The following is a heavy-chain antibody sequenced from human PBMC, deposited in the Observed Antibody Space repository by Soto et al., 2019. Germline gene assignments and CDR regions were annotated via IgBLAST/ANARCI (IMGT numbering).Heavy chain of an antibody. CDR1: GGSISSGGYY. CDR3: ARDRHTATYYYYGMDV. J-gene: IGHJ6*02. CDR2: IYYSGST. D-gene: IGHD5-18*01. V-gene: IGHV4-31*03. Sequence: KPSETLSLTCTVSGGSISSGGYYWSWIRQHPGKGLEWIGYIYYSGSTYYNPSLKSRVTISVDTSKNQFSLKLSSVTAADTAVYYCARDRHTATYYYYGMDVWGQGTTVTVSS.